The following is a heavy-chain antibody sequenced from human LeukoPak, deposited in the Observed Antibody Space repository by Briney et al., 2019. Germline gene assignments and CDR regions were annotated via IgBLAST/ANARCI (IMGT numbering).Heavy chain of an antibody. CDR1: GGSISSSRYY. D-gene: IGHD2-15*01. CDR3: ARGGDIVVVVAATLEDYFDY. Sequence: PSETLSLTCTVSGGSISSSRYYWGWLRQPPGRGLEWFGSIYYSGSTYYNPSLKRRVTISVDTSKNQFSLKLSSVTAADTAVYYCARGGDIVVVVAATLEDYFDYWGQGTLVTVSS. J-gene: IGHJ4*02. CDR2: IYYSGST. V-gene: IGHV4-39*01.